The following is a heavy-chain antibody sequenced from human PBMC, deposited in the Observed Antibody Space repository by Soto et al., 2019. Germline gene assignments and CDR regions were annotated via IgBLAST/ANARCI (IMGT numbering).Heavy chain of an antibody. V-gene: IGHV1-18*01. D-gene: IGHD3-16*02. CDR1: GYTFTSYG. CDR3: ARVWYDYVWGSYRYSDY. CDR2: ISAYNGNT. J-gene: IGHJ4*02. Sequence: ASVKVSCKASGYTFTSYGISWVRQAPGQGLEWMGGISAYNGNTNYAQKLQGRVTMTTDTSTSTAYMELRSLRSDDTAVYYCARVWYDYVWGSYRYSDYWGQGTLVTVSS.